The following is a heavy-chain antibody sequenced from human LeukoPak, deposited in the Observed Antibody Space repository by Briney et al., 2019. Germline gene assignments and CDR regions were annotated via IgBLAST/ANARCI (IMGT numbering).Heavy chain of an antibody. CDR1: GGSISSSSYY. CDR2: IYYSGST. V-gene: IGHV4-39*07. D-gene: IGHD2-21*02. Sequence: SETLSLTCTVSGGSISSSSYYWGWIRQPPGKGLEWIGSIYYSGSTYYNPSLKSRVTISVDTSKNQFSLKLSSVTAADTAVYYCARRSPIVVVTALLGHAFDIWGQGTMITVSS. J-gene: IGHJ3*02. CDR3: ARRSPIVVVTALLGHAFDI.